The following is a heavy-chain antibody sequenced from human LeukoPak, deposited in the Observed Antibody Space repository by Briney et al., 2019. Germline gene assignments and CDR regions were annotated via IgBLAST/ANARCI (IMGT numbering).Heavy chain of an antibody. Sequence: SETLSLTCAVYGGSFSGYYWSWIRQPPGKGLEWIGEINHSGSTNYNPSLKSRVTISVDTSKNQFSLKLSSVTAADTAVYYCARGVGRRTGGLCYYCWFDPWGQETLLTVSS. CDR3: ARGVGRRTGGLCYYCWFDP. CDR2: INHSGST. V-gene: IGHV4-34*01. CDR1: GGSFSGYY. D-gene: IGHD2-8*02. J-gene: IGHJ5*02.